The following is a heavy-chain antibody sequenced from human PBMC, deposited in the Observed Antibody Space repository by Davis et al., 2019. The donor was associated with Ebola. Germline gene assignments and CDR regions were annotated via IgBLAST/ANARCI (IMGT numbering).Heavy chain of an antibody. J-gene: IGHJ5*02. CDR1: GFPFSSYS. D-gene: IGHD3-10*01. Sequence: GASLNTSCAASGFPFSSYSMSWVRQAPGKGLERVANIKQDGSEKYYVDSVKDRFTISRDNAKNSLYLQMNSLRAEDTAVYYCARVTMVQGALFDPWGQGTLVTVSS. V-gene: IGHV3-7*01. CDR2: IKQDGSEK. CDR3: ARVTMVQGALFDP.